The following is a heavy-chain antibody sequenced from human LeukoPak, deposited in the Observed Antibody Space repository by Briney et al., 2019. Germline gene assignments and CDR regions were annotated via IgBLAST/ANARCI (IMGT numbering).Heavy chain of an antibody. V-gene: IGHV1-46*01. CDR2: INPSGGST. CDR3: ARETEMATSRNQPFDY. D-gene: IGHD5-24*01. Sequence: ASVKVSCKASGYTFTSYYMHWVRRAPGQGLEWMGIINPSGGSTSYAQKFQGRVTMTRDTSTSTVYMELSSLRSEDTAVYYCARETEMATSRNQPFDYWGQGTLVTVSS. CDR1: GYTFTSYY. J-gene: IGHJ4*02.